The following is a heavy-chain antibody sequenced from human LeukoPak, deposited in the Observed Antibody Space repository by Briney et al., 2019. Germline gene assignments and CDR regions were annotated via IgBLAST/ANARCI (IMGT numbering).Heavy chain of an antibody. CDR2: ISGGGDST. CDR3: AKEGTSRVGSMDV. D-gene: IGHD1-1*01. J-gene: IGHJ6*02. Sequence: GVSLRLSCAASGFTFSTYAMSWVRQAPGKGLEWVSTISGGGDSTYYTDSVKGRFAISRDNSKNTLYLQMNSLRAEDTAVYYCAKEGTSRVGSMDVWGQGTTVTVSS. V-gene: IGHV3-23*01. CDR1: GFTFSTYA.